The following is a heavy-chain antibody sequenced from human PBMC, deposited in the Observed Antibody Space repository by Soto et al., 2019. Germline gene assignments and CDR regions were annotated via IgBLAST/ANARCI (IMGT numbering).Heavy chain of an antibody. CDR2: ISYDGSNK. J-gene: IGHJ4*02. D-gene: IGHD6-13*01. CDR3: AKDLGVAAAVY. Sequence: GGSLRLSCAASGFTFSSYGMHWVRQAPGKGLEWVAVISYDGSNKYYADSVKGRFTISRDNSKNTLYLQMNSLRAEDTAVYYCAKDLGVAAAVYWGQGTLVTVSS. V-gene: IGHV3-30*18. CDR1: GFTFSSYG.